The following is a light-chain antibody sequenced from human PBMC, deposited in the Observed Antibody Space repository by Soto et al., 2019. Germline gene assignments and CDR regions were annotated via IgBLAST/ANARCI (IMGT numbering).Light chain of an antibody. J-gene: IGKJ4*01. Sequence: EVVITQSPGTLSLSPGERATLSCRASQSVSSSYLAWYQQKPGHAPRILIYGASSRATGIPDRFSGSGSGTEFTLTISSLQSEDFAVYYCQQYNNWPLTFGGGTKVYIK. CDR2: GAS. CDR3: QQYNNWPLT. CDR1: QSVSSSY. V-gene: IGKV3D-15*01.